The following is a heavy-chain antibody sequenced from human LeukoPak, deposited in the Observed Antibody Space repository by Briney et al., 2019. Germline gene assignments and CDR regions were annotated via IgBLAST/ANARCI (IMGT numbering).Heavy chain of an antibody. CDR1: GFTFSSYG. J-gene: IGHJ4*02. CDR3: ASLGWELGNWDY. CDR2: IWYEGSNK. D-gene: IGHD1-26*01. Sequence: GGSLRLSCAASGFTFSSYGMHWVRQAPGKGLGWVADIWYEGSNKYYADSVKGRFTISRDNSKNTLYLQMNSLRAEDTAVYSCASLGWELGNWDYWGQGTLVTVSS. V-gene: IGHV3-33*01.